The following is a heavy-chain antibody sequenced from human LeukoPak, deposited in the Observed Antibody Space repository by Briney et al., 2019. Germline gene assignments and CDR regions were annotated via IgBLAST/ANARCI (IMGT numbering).Heavy chain of an antibody. CDR2: IYVGDTDT. Sequence: GEPLKISSKASGYSFTSYWIGWVRQMPGKGLEWMGIIYVGDTDTRYTPSFQGQVTISVDKSISTAYLQWSSLKASDTAMYYCVTTCSSRSGFDYWGQGTLVTVSS. J-gene: IGHJ4*02. CDR3: VTTCSSRSGFDY. CDR1: GYSFTSYW. V-gene: IGHV5-51*01. D-gene: IGHD6-13*01.